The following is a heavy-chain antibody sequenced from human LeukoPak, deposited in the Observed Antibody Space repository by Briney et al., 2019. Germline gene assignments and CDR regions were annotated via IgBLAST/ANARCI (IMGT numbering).Heavy chain of an antibody. CDR3: ARRRYYYDSSGYYPGYYFDY. J-gene: IGHJ4*02. CDR2: IYPGDSDT. Sequence: GESLQISCQGSGYSFTSYWIGWVRQMPGKGLEWMGIIYPGDSDTRYSPSFQGQVTISADKSISTAYLQWSSLKASDTAMYYCARRRYYYDSSGYYPGYYFDYWGQGTLVTVSS. V-gene: IGHV5-51*01. CDR1: GYSFTSYW. D-gene: IGHD3-22*01.